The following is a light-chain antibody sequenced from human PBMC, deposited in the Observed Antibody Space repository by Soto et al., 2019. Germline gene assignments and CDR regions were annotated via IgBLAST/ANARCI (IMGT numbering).Light chain of an antibody. CDR3: CSYAGSSTFVV. CDR1: NSDVGISNL. J-gene: IGLJ7*01. Sequence: QSALTLPASVSGSPGQSITISCTGTNSDVGISNLVSWYQQHPGKAPKLMIYEVDKRPSGVSNRFSGSKSGNTATLTISGLQAEDEADYYCCSYAGSSTFVVFGGGTQLTVL. CDR2: EVD. V-gene: IGLV2-23*02.